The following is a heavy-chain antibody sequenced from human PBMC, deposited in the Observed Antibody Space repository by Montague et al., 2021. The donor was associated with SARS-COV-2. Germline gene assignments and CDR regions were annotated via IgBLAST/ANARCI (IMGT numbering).Heavy chain of an antibody. D-gene: IGHD6-13*01. V-gene: IGHV6-1*01. CDR2: PLFESKNYY. J-gene: IGHJ4*02. CDR1: GDSVVDLRRK. Sequence: CAISGDSVVDLRRKSEENTHEPQSQFQFVCSPLFESKNYYDYAVSVKSRMTISPDTSKNQFSLQLSSVTPEDRAVYYCARDPRYSLSWSFDYWGQGTLVTVSS. CDR3: ARDPRYSLSWSFDY.